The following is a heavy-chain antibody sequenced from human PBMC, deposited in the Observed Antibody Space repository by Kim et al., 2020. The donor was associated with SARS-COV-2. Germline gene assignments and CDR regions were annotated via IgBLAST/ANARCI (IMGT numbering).Heavy chain of an antibody. Sequence: LKSRVTISVDTSKNQFSLKLSSVTAADTAVYFCARVGYCTSSSCFWYFDYWGQGTLVTVSS. D-gene: IGHD2-2*01. J-gene: IGHJ4*02. V-gene: IGHV4-39*07. CDR3: ARVGYCTSSSCFWYFDY.